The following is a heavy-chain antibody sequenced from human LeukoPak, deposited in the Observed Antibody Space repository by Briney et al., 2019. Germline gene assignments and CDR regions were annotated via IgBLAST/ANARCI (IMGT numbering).Heavy chain of an antibody. D-gene: IGHD1-1*01. J-gene: IGHJ4*02. Sequence: SQTLSLTCAISGDSVSSTSATWNWIRQSPSRGLEWLGRTYYRSEWYNDYAVSVKSRITINPNTSKNQFSLQLNSVTPEDTAVYYRARGGGRTIGTLADYWGQGTLVTVSS. CDR1: GDSVSSTSAT. CDR3: ARGGGRTIGTLADY. CDR2: TYYRSEWYN. V-gene: IGHV6-1*01.